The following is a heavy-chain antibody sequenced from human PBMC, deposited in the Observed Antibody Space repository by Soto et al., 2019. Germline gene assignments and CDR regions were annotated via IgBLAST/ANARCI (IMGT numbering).Heavy chain of an antibody. Sequence: PGGSLRLSCAASGFTFSSYAMHWVRQAPGKGLEWVAVISYDGSNKYYADSVKGRFTISRDNSKNTLYLQMNSLRAEDTAVYYCARDSYYDSSGYWPPWYYYYGIDVWGQGTTVTVSS. CDR2: ISYDGSNK. CDR3: ARDSYYDSSGYWPPWYYYYGIDV. J-gene: IGHJ6*02. D-gene: IGHD3-22*01. V-gene: IGHV3-30-3*01. CDR1: GFTFSSYA.